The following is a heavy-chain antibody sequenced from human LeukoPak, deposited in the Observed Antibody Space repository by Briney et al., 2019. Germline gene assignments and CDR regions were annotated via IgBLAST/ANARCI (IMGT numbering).Heavy chain of an antibody. V-gene: IGHV1-69*05. D-gene: IGHD6-19*01. J-gene: IGHJ4*02. CDR1: GGTFSSYA. CDR2: IIPIFGTA. Sequence: SVKVSCKASGGTFSSYAISWVRQAPGQGLEWMGRIIPIFGTANYAQKFQGRVTITTDESTSTAYMELSSLRSEDTAVYYCARESFSGSGWPYWGQGTLVTASS. CDR3: ARESFSGSGWPY.